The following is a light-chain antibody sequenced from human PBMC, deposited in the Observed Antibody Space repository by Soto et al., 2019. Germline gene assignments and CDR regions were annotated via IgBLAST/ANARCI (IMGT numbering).Light chain of an antibody. CDR3: QQHDNSPLT. J-gene: IGKJ4*01. V-gene: IGKV3-20*01. Sequence: IVLTQSPAILSVSPGERATVSCRASQSISRNLAWYQQKPGQAPKLLIYATSSRATGIPDRFSGSGSGTDFTLTISRLEPEDFAVYYCQQHDNSPLTFGGGTKVDTK. CDR1: QSISRN. CDR2: ATS.